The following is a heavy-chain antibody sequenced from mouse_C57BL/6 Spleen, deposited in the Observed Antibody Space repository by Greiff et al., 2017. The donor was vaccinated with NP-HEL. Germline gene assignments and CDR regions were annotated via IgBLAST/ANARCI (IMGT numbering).Heavy chain of an antibody. J-gene: IGHJ2*01. Sequence: QVQLKESGAELVRPGASVKLSCKASGYTFTDYYINWVKQRPGQGLEWIARIYPGSGNTYYNEKFKGKATLTAEKSSSTAYMQLSSLTSEDSAVYFCARCPYYYGSTYYFDYWGQGTTLTVSS. D-gene: IGHD1-1*01. CDR3: ARCPYYYGSTYYFDY. CDR1: GYTFTDYY. V-gene: IGHV1-76*01. CDR2: IYPGSGNT.